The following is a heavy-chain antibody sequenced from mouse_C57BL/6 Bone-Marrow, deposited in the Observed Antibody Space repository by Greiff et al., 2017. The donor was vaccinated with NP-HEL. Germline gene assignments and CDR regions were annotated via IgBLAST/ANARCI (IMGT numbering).Heavy chain of an antibody. CDR3: ARGDYYGSSRDWYFDV. Sequence: QVQLQQSGAELVKPGASVKMSCKASGYTFTTYPIEWMKQNHGKSLEWIGNFHPYNDDTKYNEKFKGKATLTVEKSSSTVYLELSRLTSDDSAFYYCARGDYYGSSRDWYFDVWGTGTTVTVSS. V-gene: IGHV1-47*01. J-gene: IGHJ1*03. CDR2: FHPYNDDT. D-gene: IGHD1-1*01. CDR1: GYTFTTYP.